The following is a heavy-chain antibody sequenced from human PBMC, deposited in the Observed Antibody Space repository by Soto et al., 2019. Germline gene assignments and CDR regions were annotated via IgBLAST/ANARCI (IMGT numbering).Heavy chain of an antibody. V-gene: IGHV1-69*01. CDR2: IIPIVGTG. CDR3: ASVVILVPNASTHYYYHMDV. CDR1: GGTFSNYA. Sequence: QVQLVQSGAEVRKPGSSVTVSCKASGGTFSNYAISWVRQAPGQGLEWMGGIIPIVGTGSYAQKFQGRVTITADEPTTTAYMELTSLRVEDTAVYYCASVVILVPNASTHYYYHMDVWGPGTTVTVSS. J-gene: IGHJ6*02. D-gene: IGHD2-2*01.